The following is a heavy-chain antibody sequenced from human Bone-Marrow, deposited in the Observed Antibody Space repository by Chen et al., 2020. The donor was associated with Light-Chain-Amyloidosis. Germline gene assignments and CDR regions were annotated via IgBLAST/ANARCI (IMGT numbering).Heavy chain of an antibody. CDR1: GGSISSGNSY. CDR3: ARAGYYDSSGSIVDAFDI. Sequence: QVQLQESGPGLVKPSQTLSLTCTVSGGSISSGNSYWSWIRQPAGEGLEWIGRIYDSGSTDYNPSLKSRVTISVDTSKNQFSLRLSSVTAADTAVYYCARAGYYDSSGSIVDAFDIWGQGTLVTVSS. J-gene: IGHJ3*02. V-gene: IGHV4-61*02. CDR2: IYDSGST. D-gene: IGHD3-22*01.